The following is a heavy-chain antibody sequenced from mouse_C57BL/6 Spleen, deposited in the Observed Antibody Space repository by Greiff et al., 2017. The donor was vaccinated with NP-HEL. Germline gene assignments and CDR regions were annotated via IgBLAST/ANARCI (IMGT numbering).Heavy chain of an antibody. D-gene: IGHD1-1*01. J-gene: IGHJ4*01. Sequence: QVQLQQSGAELARPGASVKLSCKASGYTFTSYGISWVKQRTGQGLEWIGEIYPRSGNTYYNEKVKGKATLTADKSSSTAYMELRSLTSEDSAVYFCARIFITTVVASMDYWGQGTSVTVSS. CDR3: ARIFITTVVASMDY. V-gene: IGHV1-81*01. CDR1: GYTFTSYG. CDR2: IYPRSGNT.